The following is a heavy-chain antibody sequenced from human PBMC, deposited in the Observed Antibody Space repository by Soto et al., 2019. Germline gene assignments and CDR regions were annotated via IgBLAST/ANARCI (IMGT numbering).Heavy chain of an antibody. J-gene: IGHJ4*02. V-gene: IGHV4-59*08. CDR3: ARGFSIDWYTYYFDY. CDR1: GDSMSGYH. D-gene: IGHD3-3*02. Sequence: SETLSLTCTVSGDSMSGYHWNWIRQPPGKGLECLGYISYSGSTNYNPSLKSRVTMSIDTSKNQFSLKLNSVIAADTAVYYCARGFSIDWYTYYFDYWGQGPLVTVSS. CDR2: ISYSGST.